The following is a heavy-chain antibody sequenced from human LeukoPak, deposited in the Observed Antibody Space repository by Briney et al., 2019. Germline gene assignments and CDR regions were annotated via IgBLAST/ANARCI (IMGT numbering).Heavy chain of an antibody. CDR2: TYYRSKWYY. Sequence: SQTLSLTCAISGDSVSSISVARSWIRQSPSRGLEWLGRTYYRSKWYYDYAVSVKSRMTINTDTSKNQFTLQLNSVTPEDTAVYYCVRYSGWFYFYSWAQGTLVTVSS. CDR1: GDSVSSISVA. CDR3: VRYSGWFYFYS. D-gene: IGHD6-19*01. V-gene: IGHV6-1*01. J-gene: IGHJ4*02.